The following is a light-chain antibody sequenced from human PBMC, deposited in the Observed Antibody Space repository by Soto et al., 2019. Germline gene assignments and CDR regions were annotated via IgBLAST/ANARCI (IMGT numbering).Light chain of an antibody. V-gene: IGLV2-14*01. J-gene: IGLJ3*02. Sequence: QSVLTQPASVSGSPGQSITISCTGTTSDVGGYNYVSWYQQYPDKAPKLMIFEVSNRPSGVSHRFSGSKSGNTASLTISGLQAEDEADYYCSSYTSTSAPWVFGGGTKVTVL. CDR1: TSDVGGYNY. CDR2: EVS. CDR3: SSYTSTSAPWV.